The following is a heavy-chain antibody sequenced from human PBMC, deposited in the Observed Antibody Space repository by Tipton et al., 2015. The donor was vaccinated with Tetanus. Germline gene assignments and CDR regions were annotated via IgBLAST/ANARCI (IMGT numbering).Heavy chain of an antibody. CDR2: INHSGST. D-gene: IGHD6-19*01. Sequence: TLSLTCAVYGGSFSGYYWSWIRQPPGKGLEWIGEINHSGSTNYNPSLKSRVTISVDTSKNQFSLKLSSVTAADTAVYYCARGRWGSSGWYRGRWCDPWGQGTLVTVSS. V-gene: IGHV4-34*01. J-gene: IGHJ5*02. CDR3: ARGRWGSSGWYRGRWCDP. CDR1: GGSFSGYY.